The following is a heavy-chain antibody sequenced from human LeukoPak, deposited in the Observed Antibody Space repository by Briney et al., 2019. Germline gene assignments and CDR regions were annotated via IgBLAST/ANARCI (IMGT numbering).Heavy chain of an antibody. CDR3: ARLRGGYGSGSYYRNSYYYYYYMHV. CDR1: GDSISSSSSY. D-gene: IGHD3-10*01. CDR2: IYYSWST. Sequence: PSETLSLTCSVSGDSISSSSSYWGWVRQPPGQGLAWIGSIYYSWSTYYNTALRSRVTIAVDASKNQYSLKLSSVTAADTAVYYCARLRGGYGSGSYYRNSYYYYYYMHVWGKGTTVTISS. J-gene: IGHJ6*03. V-gene: IGHV4-39*01.